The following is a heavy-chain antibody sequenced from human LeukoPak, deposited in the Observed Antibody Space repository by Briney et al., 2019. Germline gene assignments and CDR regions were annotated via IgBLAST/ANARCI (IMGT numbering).Heavy chain of an antibody. J-gene: IGHJ3*02. CDR3: AREWVVYYYGSVAFDI. Sequence: PGGSLRLSCAASGFTFSSYSMNWVRQAPGKGLEWVSSISSSSSYIYYADSVKGRFTISRDNSKNTLYLQMNSLRAEDTAVYYCAREWVVYYYGSVAFDIWGQGTMVTVSS. D-gene: IGHD3-10*01. CDR2: ISSSSSYI. CDR1: GFTFSSYS. V-gene: IGHV3-21*01.